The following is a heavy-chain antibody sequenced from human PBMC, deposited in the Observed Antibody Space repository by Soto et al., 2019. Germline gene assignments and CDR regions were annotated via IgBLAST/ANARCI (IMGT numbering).Heavy chain of an antibody. D-gene: IGHD2-15*01. Sequence: SVKVSCKASGGTFSSYAISWVRQAPGQGLEWMGGIIPIFGTANYAQKFQGRVTITADESTSTAYMELSSLRSEDTAVYYCAREVVAARSYYFFDYWGQGTLATVSS. CDR3: AREVVAARSYYFFDY. J-gene: IGHJ4*02. CDR2: IIPIFGTA. CDR1: GGTFSSYA. V-gene: IGHV1-69*13.